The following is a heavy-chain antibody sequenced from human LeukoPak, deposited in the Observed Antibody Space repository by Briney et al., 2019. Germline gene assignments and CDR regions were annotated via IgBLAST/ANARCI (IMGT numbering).Heavy chain of an antibody. CDR2: ISWNSGSI. J-gene: IGHJ4*02. Sequence: GGSLRLSCAASGFTFDDYAMHWVRQAPGKGLEWVSGISWNSGSIGYADSVKGRFTISRDNAKNSLYLQMNSLRAEDTALYYCAKGGAGGYFDYWAREPWSPSPQ. D-gene: IGHD3-16*01. V-gene: IGHV3-9*01. CDR3: AKGGAGGYFDY. CDR1: GFTFDDYA.